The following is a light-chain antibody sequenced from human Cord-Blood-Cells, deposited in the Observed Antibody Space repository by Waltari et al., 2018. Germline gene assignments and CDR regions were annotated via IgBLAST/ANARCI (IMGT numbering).Light chain of an antibody. Sequence: QSALTQPASVSGSPGQSITISCTGTSSDVGGYNYVSWYQLHPGKAPKLMIYEVSNRPSWVSHRFSGAKSGNTASLTISGLQAEDEADYYCSSYTSSSTYVFGTWTKVTVL. CDR2: EVS. CDR3: SSYTSSSTYV. J-gene: IGLJ1*01. V-gene: IGLV2-14*01. CDR1: SSDVGGYNY.